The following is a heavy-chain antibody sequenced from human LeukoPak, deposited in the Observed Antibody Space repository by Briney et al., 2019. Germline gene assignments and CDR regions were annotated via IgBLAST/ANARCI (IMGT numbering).Heavy chain of an antibody. CDR1: GFTFNDYW. Sequence: GGSLRLSCAAPGFTFNDYWMTWVRQAPGKGLEWVAHIKQDGREKYYVDSLKGRFTISRDNAKNPLFLQMNSLRAEDTAVYYCVRDCSSASLSSGCYYAMDVWGKGTTVTVSS. J-gene: IGHJ6*04. D-gene: IGHD2-2*01. CDR2: IKQDGREK. V-gene: IGHV3-7*03. CDR3: VRDCSSASLSSGCYYAMDV.